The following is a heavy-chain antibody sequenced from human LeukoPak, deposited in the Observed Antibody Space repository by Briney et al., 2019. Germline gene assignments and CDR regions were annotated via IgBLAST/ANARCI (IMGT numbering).Heavy chain of an antibody. CDR3: ARSSGYSSVENWFDP. V-gene: IGHV3-21*01. J-gene: IGHJ5*02. Sequence: TGGSLRLSCAASGFTFSSYSMNWVRQAPGKELEWVSSISSSSSYIYYADSVKGRFTISRDNAKNSLYLQMNSLRAEDTAVYYCARSSGYSSVENWFDPWGQGTLVTVSS. D-gene: IGHD6-19*01. CDR2: ISSSSSYI. CDR1: GFTFSSYS.